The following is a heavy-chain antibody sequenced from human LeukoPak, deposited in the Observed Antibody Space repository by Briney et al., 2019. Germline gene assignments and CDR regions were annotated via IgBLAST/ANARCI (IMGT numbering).Heavy chain of an antibody. Sequence: GGSLRLSCAASGFSFRYYGMHWVRQAPGKGLEWVAVMSYDGSKEFYADSVKGRFTVSRDNSMNTLYLQMTSLRVEDTAVYYCAKDASGSYYRFPFDYWGQGTLVTVSS. CDR3: AKDASGSYYRFPFDY. CDR2: MSYDGSKE. J-gene: IGHJ4*02. D-gene: IGHD1-26*01. V-gene: IGHV3-30*18. CDR1: GFSFRYYG.